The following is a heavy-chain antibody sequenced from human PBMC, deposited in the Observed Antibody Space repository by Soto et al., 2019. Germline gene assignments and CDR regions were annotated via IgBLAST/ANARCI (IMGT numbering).Heavy chain of an antibody. J-gene: IGHJ1*01. D-gene: IGHD1-26*01. CDR1: GFTFSSYA. CDR3: AKESGSYSDFGAEYFQH. V-gene: IGHV3-23*01. CDR2: ISGSGGST. Sequence: EVQLLESGGGLVQPGGSLRLSCAASGFTFSSYAMSWVRQAPGKGLEWVSAISGSGGSTYYADSVKGRFTISRDNSKNTLYLQMNSLRAEDTAVYYCAKESGSYSDFGAEYFQHWGQGTLVTVSS.